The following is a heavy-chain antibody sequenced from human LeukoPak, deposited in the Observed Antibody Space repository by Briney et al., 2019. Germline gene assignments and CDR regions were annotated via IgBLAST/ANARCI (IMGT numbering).Heavy chain of an antibody. CDR2: INPNSGGT. CDR3: ARDRPLLEWLLSENYYYYGMDV. Sequence: VASVKVSCKASGYTFTGYYMHWVRQAPGQGLEWMGWINPNSGGTNYAQKFQGRVTMTRDTSISTAYMELSRLRSDDTAVYYCARDRPLLEWLLSENYYYYGMDVWGQGTTVTVSS. D-gene: IGHD3-3*01. CDR1: GYTFTGYY. J-gene: IGHJ6*02. V-gene: IGHV1-2*02.